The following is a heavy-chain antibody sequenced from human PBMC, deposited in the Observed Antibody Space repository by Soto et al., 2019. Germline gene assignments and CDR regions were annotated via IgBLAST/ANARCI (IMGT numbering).Heavy chain of an antibody. Sequence: KTSETLSLTCTVSGDSSVSSSSYYWGWIRQPPGKGLEWIGSIYYTGNTFYSPSFRSRLTISVDTSKSQFPLKLRSVTAADTATYYCASEVSSTDGMDVWGQGTTVTVSS. CDR2: IYYTGNT. D-gene: IGHD2-15*01. CDR1: GDSSVSSSSYY. CDR3: ASEVSSTDGMDV. J-gene: IGHJ6*02. V-gene: IGHV4-39*01.